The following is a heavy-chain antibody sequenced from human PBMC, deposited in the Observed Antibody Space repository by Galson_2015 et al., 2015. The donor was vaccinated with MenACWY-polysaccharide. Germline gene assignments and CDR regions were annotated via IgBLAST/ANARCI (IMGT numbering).Heavy chain of an antibody. CDR2: IKSKTDGGTT. J-gene: IGHJ6*03. CDR1: GFTFSNAW. D-gene: IGHD3-10*02. CDR3: TTDHYFQPFYYYYYYMDV. Sequence: SLRLSCAASGFTFSNAWMSWVRQAPGKGLEWVGRIKSKTDGGTTDYAAPVKGRFTISRDDSKNTLYLQMNSLKTEDTAVYYCTTDHYFQPFYYYYYYMDVWGKGTTVTVSS. V-gene: IGHV3-15*01.